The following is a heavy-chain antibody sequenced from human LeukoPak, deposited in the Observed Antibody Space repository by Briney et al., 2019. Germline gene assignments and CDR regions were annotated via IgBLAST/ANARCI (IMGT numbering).Heavy chain of an antibody. J-gene: IGHJ4*02. Sequence: PSQTLSLTCTVSGGSISSGGYYWSWIRQHPGRGLEWIGYIYYSGSTYYNPSLKSRVTISVDTSKNQFSLKLSSVTAADTAVYYCARSPRKDGWYYFDYWGQGTLVTVSS. CDR3: ARSPRKDGWYYFDY. CDR1: GGSISSGGYY. CDR2: IYYSGST. D-gene: IGHD3-10*01. V-gene: IGHV4-31*03.